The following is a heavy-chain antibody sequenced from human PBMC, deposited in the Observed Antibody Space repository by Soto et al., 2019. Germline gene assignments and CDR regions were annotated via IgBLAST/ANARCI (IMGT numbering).Heavy chain of an antibody. J-gene: IGHJ6*02. V-gene: IGHV1-69*13. Sequence: SVKVSCKASGGTFSSYAISWVRQAPGQGLEWMGGIIPIFGTANYAQKFQGRVTITADESTSTAYMELSSLRSEDTAVYYCARAYLYDFWSGYPWGADYYYGMDVWGQGTTVTVSS. D-gene: IGHD3-3*01. CDR3: ARAYLYDFWSGYPWGADYYYGMDV. CDR2: IIPIFGTA. CDR1: GGTFSSYA.